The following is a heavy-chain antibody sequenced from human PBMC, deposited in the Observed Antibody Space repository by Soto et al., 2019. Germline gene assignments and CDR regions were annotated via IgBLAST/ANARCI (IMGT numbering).Heavy chain of an antibody. V-gene: IGHV1-2*02. D-gene: IGHD2-15*01. CDR1: GYTFTDYF. J-gene: IGHJ4*02. CDR2: INPKTGAT. CDR3: VSGGFYAATGDY. Sequence: VQLVQSGAEVQKPGASVKVSCKTSGYTFTDYFAHWVRQAPGQGLEWMGWINPKTGATNYAQKFQGRVTMTRDTSISTAYMDLSRLTSDDTAVYYCVSGGFYAATGDYWGQGTLVTVSS.